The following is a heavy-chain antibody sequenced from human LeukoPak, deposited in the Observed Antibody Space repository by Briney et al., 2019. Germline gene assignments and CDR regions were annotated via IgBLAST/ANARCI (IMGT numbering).Heavy chain of an antibody. J-gene: IGHJ3*02. Sequence: SETLSLTCTVSGGSISSSSYYWGWIRQPPGKGLEWIGSIYYSGSTYYNPSLKSRVTISVDTSKNQFSLKLSSVTAADTAVHYCAGGRVAADAFDIWGQGTMVTVSS. V-gene: IGHV4-39*01. CDR2: IYYSGST. D-gene: IGHD3-3*01. CDR3: AGGRVAADAFDI. CDR1: GGSISSSSYY.